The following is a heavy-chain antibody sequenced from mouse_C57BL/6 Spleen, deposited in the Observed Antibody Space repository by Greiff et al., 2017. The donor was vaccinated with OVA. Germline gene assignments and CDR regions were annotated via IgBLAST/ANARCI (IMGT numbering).Heavy chain of an antibody. CDR2: IDPSDSYT. D-gene: IGHD1-1*01. CDR3: ARRIYTVVASFDY. CDR1: GYTFTSYW. V-gene: IGHV1-59*01. J-gene: IGHJ2*01. Sequence: QVQLQQPGAELVRPGTSVKLSCKASGYTFTSYWMHWVKQRPGQGLEWIGVIDPSDSYTNYNQKFKGKTTLTVDTSSSTAYMQLSSLTSEDSAVYYGARRIYTVVASFDYWGQGTTLTVSS.